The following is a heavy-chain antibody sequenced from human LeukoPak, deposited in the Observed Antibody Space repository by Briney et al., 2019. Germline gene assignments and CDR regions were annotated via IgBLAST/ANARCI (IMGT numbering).Heavy chain of an antibody. CDR3: AREDPRTTDY. CDR1: GFTFSSYS. V-gene: IGHV3-21*01. Sequence: GGSLRLSCAASGFTFSSYSMNWVRQAPGKELEWVSSISSSSSYIYYADSVKGRFTISRDNAKNSLYLQMNSLRAEDTAVYYCAREDPRTTDYWGQGTLVTVSS. D-gene: IGHD2/OR15-2a*01. CDR2: ISSSSSYI. J-gene: IGHJ4*02.